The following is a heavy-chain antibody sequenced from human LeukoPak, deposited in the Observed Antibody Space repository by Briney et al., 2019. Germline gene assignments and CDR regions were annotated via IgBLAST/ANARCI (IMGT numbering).Heavy chain of an antibody. Sequence: GGSLRLSCAASGFTFSSYAMSWVRQAPGKGLEWVSAISGSGGSTYYADSVKGRFTISRDNSKNTLYLQMNSLRAEDTAVYYCARATIGDGYNSYGMDVWGQGTTVTVSS. V-gene: IGHV3-23*01. D-gene: IGHD5-24*01. CDR3: ARATIGDGYNSYGMDV. CDR2: ISGSGGST. CDR1: GFTFSSYA. J-gene: IGHJ6*02.